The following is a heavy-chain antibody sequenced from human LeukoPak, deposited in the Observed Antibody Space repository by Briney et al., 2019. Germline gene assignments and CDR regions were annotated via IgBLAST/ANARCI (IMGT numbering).Heavy chain of an antibody. Sequence: PGESLKISCAASGFTFTSFAMNWVRQAPGKGLEWVSTITVGGGSTHYADSVKGRFTISRDTSTLYLQMNSLRADDTAVYYCAKNPISGYSYFDYSGQGTLVTVSS. CDR2: ITVGGGST. D-gene: IGHD2-15*01. J-gene: IGHJ4*02. CDR3: AKNPISGYSYFDY. V-gene: IGHV3-23*01. CDR1: GFTFTSFA.